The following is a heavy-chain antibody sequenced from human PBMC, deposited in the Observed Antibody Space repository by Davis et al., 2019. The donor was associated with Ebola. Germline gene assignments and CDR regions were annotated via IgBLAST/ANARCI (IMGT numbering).Heavy chain of an antibody. CDR1: GLSSASQW. CDR2: MKNDGNEK. V-gene: IGHV3-7*03. Sequence: PGGSLRLSCAASGLSSASQWMNWVRQVPGKGLEWVANMKNDGNEKYYVDSVKGRFTISRDNAKNSLYLQMNNLRVEDTAIYYCTTYRVSGYWGQGTLVTVSS. J-gene: IGHJ4*02. D-gene: IGHD2-21*01. CDR3: TTYRVSGY.